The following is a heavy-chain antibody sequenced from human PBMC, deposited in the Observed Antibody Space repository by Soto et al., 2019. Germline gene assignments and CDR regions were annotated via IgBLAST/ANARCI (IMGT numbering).Heavy chain of an antibody. CDR3: ARSGLPISMDV. J-gene: IGHJ6*02. Sequence: QVQLVQSAAEVKKPGASVKVSCKASGYTFTSYGFSWVRQAPGQGLEWLGWVSANNGDTNFAQKSQXRVTMTTDSSTNTAHMELRSLGSDDTAVYYCARSGLPISMDVWGQGTPVTVSS. D-gene: IGHD5-12*01. V-gene: IGHV1-18*01. CDR2: VSANNGDT. CDR1: GYTFTSYG.